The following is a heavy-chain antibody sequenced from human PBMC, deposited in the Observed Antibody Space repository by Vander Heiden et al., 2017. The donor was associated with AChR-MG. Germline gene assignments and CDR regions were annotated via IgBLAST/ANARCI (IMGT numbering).Heavy chain of an antibody. Sequence: QVQLQQWGAGLLKPSETLSLTCAVYGGSFSGYYWSWIRQPPGKGLEWIGEINHSGSTNYNPSLKRRVTISVDTSKNQFSLKLSSVTAADTAVYYCARKPQRITSCVVVRVRFDPWGQGTLVTVSS. J-gene: IGHJ5*02. CDR1: GGSFSGYY. D-gene: IGHD3-3*01. CDR3: ARKPQRITSCVVVRVRFDP. V-gene: IGHV4-34*01. CDR2: INHSGST.